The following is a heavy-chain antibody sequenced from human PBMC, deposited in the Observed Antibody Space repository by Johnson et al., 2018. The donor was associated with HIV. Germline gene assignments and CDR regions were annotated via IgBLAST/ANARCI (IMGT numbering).Heavy chain of an antibody. D-gene: IGHD2-21*01. CDR2: TNSDGSTT. CDR3: VRGGGGVGECYSGYDAFDI. V-gene: IGHV3-74*01. CDR1: GLIFSRYW. Sequence: VQLVESGGGLVQPGGSLRLSCAASGLIFSRYWIHWVRQAPGKGLVWVSRTNSDGSTTGYADSVKGRFTISRDKAKNTVHLQMNSLRAEDTAVYYCVRGGGGVGECYSGYDAFDIWGQGTMVTVSS. J-gene: IGHJ3*02.